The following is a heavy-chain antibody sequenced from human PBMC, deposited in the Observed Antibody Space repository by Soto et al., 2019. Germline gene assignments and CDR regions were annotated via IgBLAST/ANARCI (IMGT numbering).Heavy chain of an antibody. Sequence: QVQLVQSGAEVKKPGASVKVSCKASGYTFTSYGISWVRQAPGQGLEWMGWISAYNGNTNYAQKLQGRITMTTDTSTSTAYMELRSLRSDDTAVYYCAREPQTDYDILPGYYTLDYWGQGTLVTVSS. V-gene: IGHV1-18*01. CDR2: ISAYNGNT. CDR3: AREPQTDYDILPGYYTLDY. J-gene: IGHJ4*02. D-gene: IGHD3-9*01. CDR1: GYTFTSYG.